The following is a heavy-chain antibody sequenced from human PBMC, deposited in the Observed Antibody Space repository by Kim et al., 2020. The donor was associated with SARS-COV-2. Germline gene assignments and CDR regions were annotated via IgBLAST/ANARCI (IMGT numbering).Heavy chain of an antibody. V-gene: IGHV3-9*01. J-gene: IGHJ6*02. CDR2: ISWNSGSI. CDR3: AKGHTAMHYYYYGMDV. CDR1: GFSFDDYA. D-gene: IGHD5-18*01. Sequence: GGSLRLSCAASGFSFDDYAMHWVRQAPGKGLEWVSGISWNSGSIVYADSVKGRFTTSRDNAKNSLYLQMNGLRAEDTGLYYSAKGHTAMHYYYYGMDVWGQGTTVTVSS.